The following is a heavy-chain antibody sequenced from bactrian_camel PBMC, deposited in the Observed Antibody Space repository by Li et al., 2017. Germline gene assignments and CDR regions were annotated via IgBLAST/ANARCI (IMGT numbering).Heavy chain of an antibody. V-gene: IGHV3S53*01. CDR1: EYIRCKKE. CDR2: IDRDGQT. J-gene: IGHJ4*01. CDR3: AAGINF. Sequence: HVQLVESGGGLVQAGGSLRLSCLASEYIRCKKEMSWWRQVPGEEREGVATIDRDGQTTYADSVKGRFTITQDNAKNTLYLQMNSLKPEDTTIYYCAAGINFWGQGTQVTV.